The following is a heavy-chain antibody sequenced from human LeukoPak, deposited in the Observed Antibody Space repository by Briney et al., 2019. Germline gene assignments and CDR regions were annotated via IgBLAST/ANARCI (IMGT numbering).Heavy chain of an antibody. J-gene: IGHJ2*01. CDR2: INHSGST. V-gene: IGHV4-34*01. CDR1: GGSFSGYY. Sequence: SETLSLTCAVYGGSFSGYYWSWIRQPPGKGLEWIGEINHSGSTNYNPSLKSRVAISVDTSKIQFSLKLSSVTAADTAVYYCARVPMTTVVTKSYWYFDLWGRGTLVTVSS. CDR3: ARVPMTTVVTKSYWYFDL. D-gene: IGHD4-23*01.